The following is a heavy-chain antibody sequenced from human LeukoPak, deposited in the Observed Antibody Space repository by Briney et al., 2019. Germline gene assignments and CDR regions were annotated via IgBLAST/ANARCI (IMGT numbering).Heavy chain of an antibody. V-gene: IGHV3-23*01. CDR3: ARGGWYYYDSSAY. CDR2: MSGSGGST. D-gene: IGHD3-22*01. Sequence: GGTLRLSCVASGFTFSSYGLSWVRQAPGKGLEWVSDMSGSGGSTYYADSVKGRFIISRENPKNTLYLQMNMLRAEDTAVYYCARGGWYYYDSSAYWGQGTLVTVSS. J-gene: IGHJ4*02. CDR1: GFTFSSYG.